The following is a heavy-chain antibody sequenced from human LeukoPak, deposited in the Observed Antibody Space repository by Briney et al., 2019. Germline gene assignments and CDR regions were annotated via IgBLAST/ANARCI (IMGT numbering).Heavy chain of an antibody. Sequence: PSETLSLTCTVSGGSISSYYWSWIRQPPGKGLEWIGYIYYSGSTNYNPSLKSRVTISVDTSKNQFSLKLSSVTAADTAVYYCARHSFTYRLYSSGWYPADHWYFDLWGRGTLVTVSS. CDR1: GGSISSYY. J-gene: IGHJ2*01. CDR2: IYYSGST. D-gene: IGHD6-19*01. CDR3: ARHSFTYRLYSSGWYPADHWYFDL. V-gene: IGHV4-59*08.